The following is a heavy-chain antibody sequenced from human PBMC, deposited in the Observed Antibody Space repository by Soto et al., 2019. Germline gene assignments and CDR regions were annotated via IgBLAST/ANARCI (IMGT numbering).Heavy chain of an antibody. J-gene: IGHJ4*02. CDR2: VYWDDDN. CDR3: AHGSGWLSDY. Sequence: QITLKESGPTLVKPTQTLTLTCTFSGFSLTSPAVGVNWIRQPPGKALEWLALVYWDDDNHYSPSLKSRLTITKDTSKNQVVLTMTNMDHVDTSTYSCAHGSGWLSDYWGQGILVTVSS. CDR1: GFSLTSPAVG. V-gene: IGHV2-5*02. D-gene: IGHD6-19*01.